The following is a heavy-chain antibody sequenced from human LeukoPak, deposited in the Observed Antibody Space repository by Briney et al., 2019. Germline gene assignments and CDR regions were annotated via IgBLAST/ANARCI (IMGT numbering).Heavy chain of an antibody. D-gene: IGHD3-16*01. Sequence: GGSLRLSCAASGFTFSSYWMHWVRQAPGKGLVWVSRINSDGSSTNYADSVKGRFTISRDNAKNTLYVQMNGVRVEDTAVYYCARGGFGRPNAFDIWGQGTMVTVSS. J-gene: IGHJ3*02. V-gene: IGHV3-74*01. CDR1: GFTFSSYW. CDR3: ARGGFGRPNAFDI. CDR2: INSDGSST.